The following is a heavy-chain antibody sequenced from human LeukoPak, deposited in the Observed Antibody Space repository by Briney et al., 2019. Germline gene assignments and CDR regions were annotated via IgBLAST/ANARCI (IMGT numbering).Heavy chain of an antibody. CDR3: ARACGGDCYYYYYYMDV. D-gene: IGHD2-21*02. V-gene: IGHV3-21*01. J-gene: IGHJ6*03. CDR1: GFTFSSYS. CDR2: ISSSSSYI. Sequence: PGGSLRLSCAASGFTFSSYSMNWVRQAPGKGLEWVSSISSSSSYIYYADSVKGRFTISRDNAKNSLYLQMNSLRAEDTAVYYCARACGGDCYYYYYYMDVWGKGTTVTVSS.